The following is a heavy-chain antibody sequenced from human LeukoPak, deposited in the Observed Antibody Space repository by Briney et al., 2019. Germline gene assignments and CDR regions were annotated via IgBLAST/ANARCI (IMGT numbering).Heavy chain of an antibody. CDR2: ISPDGSQT. V-gene: IGHV3-74*01. J-gene: IGHJ4*02. CDR1: GFRLSNYS. Sequence: PGGPRRLSCAASGFRLSNYSMHWVRQAPGKGLKWVSQISPDGSQTFYADSVKGRFTISRDNAKNTLFLQMDSLRAEDTALYYCVRSLRSADFWGQGTLVTVSS. CDR3: VRSLRSADF.